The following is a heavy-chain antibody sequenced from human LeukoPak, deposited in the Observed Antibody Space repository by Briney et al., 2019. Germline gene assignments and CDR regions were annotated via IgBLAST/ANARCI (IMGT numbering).Heavy chain of an antibody. CDR3: AAATGYYYYMDV. CDR2: IIPIFGTA. J-gene: IGHJ6*03. CDR1: GGTFSSYA. Sequence: SVKVSCKASGGTFSSYAISWVRQAPGQGLEWMGGIIPIFGTANYAQKFQGRVTITTDESTSTAYMELSSLRSEDTAVYYCAAATGYYYYMDVWGKGTTVTVPS. D-gene: IGHD6-25*01. V-gene: IGHV1-69*05.